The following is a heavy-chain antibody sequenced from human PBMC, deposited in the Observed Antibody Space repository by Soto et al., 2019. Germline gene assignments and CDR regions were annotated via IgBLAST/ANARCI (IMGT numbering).Heavy chain of an antibody. J-gene: IGHJ5*02. Sequence: SETLSLTCAVSGGSITSANWWTWVRQPPGGGLEWIGEISHSGITNYKASLKSRVTMSVDKTKNDVSLKLTSVTAADTAVYYCARVLRGRFDPWGQGTPVTVSS. CDR1: GGSITSANW. CDR2: ISHSGIT. CDR3: ARVLRGRFDP. V-gene: IGHV4-4*02. D-gene: IGHD5-12*01.